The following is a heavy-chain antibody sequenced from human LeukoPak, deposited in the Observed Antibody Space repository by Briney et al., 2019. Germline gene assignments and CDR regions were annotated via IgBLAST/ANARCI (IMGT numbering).Heavy chain of an antibody. V-gene: IGHV1-18*01. D-gene: IGHD3-9*01. Sequence: ASVKVSCKASGYTFTSYGISWVRQAPGQGLEWMGWISAYNGNTNYAQKLQGRVTMTTDTSTSTAYMELRSLRSDDTAVYYCARDPPYYDILTGYYFLDYWGQGTLVTVSS. J-gene: IGHJ4*02. CDR3: ARDPPYYDILTGYYFLDY. CDR1: GYTFTSYG. CDR2: ISAYNGNT.